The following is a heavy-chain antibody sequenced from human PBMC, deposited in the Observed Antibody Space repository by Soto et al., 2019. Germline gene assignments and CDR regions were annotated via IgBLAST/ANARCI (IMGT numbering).Heavy chain of an antibody. J-gene: IGHJ4*02. CDR2: ISYDGSNK. CDR1: GFTFSSYG. V-gene: IGHV3-30*18. Sequence: GGSLRLSCAASGFTFSSYGMHWVRQAPGKGLEWVAVISYDGSNKYYADSVKGRFTISRDNSKNTLYLQMNSLRAEDTAVYYCAKVFKRGYSYGPLYFDYWGQGTLVTVSS. D-gene: IGHD5-18*01. CDR3: AKVFKRGYSYGPLYFDY.